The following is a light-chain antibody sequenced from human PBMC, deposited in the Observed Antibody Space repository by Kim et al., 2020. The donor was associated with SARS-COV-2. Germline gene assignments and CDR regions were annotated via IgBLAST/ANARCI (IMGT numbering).Light chain of an antibody. V-gene: IGLV3-1*01. CDR3: QAWDSSTVV. Sequence: APPGQTASITCSGDKLGDKYACWYQQKPGQSPVLVIYQGSKRPSGIPERFSGSNSGNTATLTISGTQAMDEADYYCQAWDSSTVVFGGGTQLTVL. CDR2: QGS. J-gene: IGLJ2*01. CDR1: KLGDKY.